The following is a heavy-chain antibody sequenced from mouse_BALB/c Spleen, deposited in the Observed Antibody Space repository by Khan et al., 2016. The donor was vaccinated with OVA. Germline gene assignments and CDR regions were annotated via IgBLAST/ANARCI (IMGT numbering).Heavy chain of an antibody. J-gene: IGHJ4*01. D-gene: IGHD2-1*01. V-gene: IGHV2-2*02. Sequence: QVQLQQSGPGLVQPSQSLSITYTVSGFSLTNYGVHWVRQSPGKGLEWLGVIWSGGSTDYNAAFISRLSINKDNSKSQVFFRMNSLQVNDTAIYYCARTYVSDGNYGDDYARDYWGQGTSVTVSS. CDR3: ARTYVSDGNYGDDYARDY. CDR2: IWSGGST. CDR1: GFSLTNYG.